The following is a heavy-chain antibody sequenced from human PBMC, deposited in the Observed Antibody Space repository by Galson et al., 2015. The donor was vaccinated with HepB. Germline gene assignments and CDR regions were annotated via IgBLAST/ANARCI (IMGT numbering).Heavy chain of an antibody. D-gene: IGHD1-26*01. CDR2: IWYDGSNK. CDR3: ARDHRWGAPFDY. CDR1: GFTFRSYG. J-gene: IGHJ4*02. V-gene: IGHV3-33*01. Sequence: SLRLSCAASGFTFRSYGMHWVRQAPGKGLEWVAVIWYDGSNKYYADSVKGRFTISRDNSKNTLYLQMNSLRAEDTAVYYCARDHRWGAPFDYWGQGTLVTVSS.